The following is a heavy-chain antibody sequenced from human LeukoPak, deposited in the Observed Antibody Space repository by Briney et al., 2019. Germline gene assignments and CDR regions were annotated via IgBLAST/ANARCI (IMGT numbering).Heavy chain of an antibody. D-gene: IGHD6-19*01. Sequence: SETLSLTCAVYGGSFSGYYWSWIRQPPGKGLGWIGEINHSGSTNYNPSLKSRVTISVDTSKNQFSLKLSSVTAADTAVYYCARGRPRLEIVTKYSSGWYGGVRYFDYWGQGTLVTVSS. CDR2: INHSGST. V-gene: IGHV4-34*01. CDR1: GGSFSGYY. J-gene: IGHJ4*02. CDR3: ARGRPRLEIVTKYSSGWYGGVRYFDY.